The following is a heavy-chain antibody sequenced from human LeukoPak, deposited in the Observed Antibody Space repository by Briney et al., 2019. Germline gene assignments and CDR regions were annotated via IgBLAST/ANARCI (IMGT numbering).Heavy chain of an antibody. V-gene: IGHV4-34*01. J-gene: IGHJ6*02. D-gene: IGHD2-2*01. Sequence: SETLSLTCAVYGGSFSGYYWSWIRQPPGKGLEWIGEINHSGSTNYNPSLKSRVTISVDTSKNQFSLKLSSVTAADTAVYYCARRRPYQLPEIYYYYYGMDVWGQGTTVTVSS. CDR1: GGSFSGYY. CDR3: ARRRPYQLPEIYYYYYGMDV. CDR2: INHSGST.